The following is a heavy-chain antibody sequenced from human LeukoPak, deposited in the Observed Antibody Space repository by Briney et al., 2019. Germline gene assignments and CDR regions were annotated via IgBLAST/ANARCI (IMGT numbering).Heavy chain of an antibody. CDR1: GASTSIISSY. Sequence: SETLSLTCTVSGASTSIISSYWGWIRQPPGKGLEWIGSIYYSGSTYYNPSLKSRVTISVDTSKNQFSLKLSSVTAAETDVYYCARDVRFGELCGFDPWGQGTLVTVSS. CDR3: ARDVRFGELCGFDP. D-gene: IGHD3-10*01. J-gene: IGHJ5*02. V-gene: IGHV4-39*02. CDR2: IYYSGST.